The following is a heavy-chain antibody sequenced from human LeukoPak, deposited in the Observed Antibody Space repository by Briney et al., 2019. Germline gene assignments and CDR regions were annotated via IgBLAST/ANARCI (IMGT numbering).Heavy chain of an antibody. CDR1: GFTFSTYT. D-gene: IGHD3-10*01. Sequence: GGSLRLSCAASGFTFSTYTLNWVRQAPGKGLEWVSCVSSSSTSIYYADSVKGRFTISRDNAKNSVYLQMNSLRAEDTAVYYCAREAGEAFDIWGQGTMVTVSS. CDR2: VSSSSTSI. J-gene: IGHJ3*02. CDR3: AREAGEAFDI. V-gene: IGHV3-21*01.